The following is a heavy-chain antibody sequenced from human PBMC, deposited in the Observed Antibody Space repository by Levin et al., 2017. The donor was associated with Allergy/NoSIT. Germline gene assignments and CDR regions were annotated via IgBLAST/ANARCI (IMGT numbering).Heavy chain of an antibody. V-gene: IGHV4-59*01. J-gene: IGHJ4*02. CDR3: ARLPDISGWPFDS. CDR2: LFSPFPL. Sequence: LSLTCTVSGVSMIGYYWTWIRKSPGTRPSSRFFLFSPFPLPSPPSLPLRISISIDTSKNQFSLELTFVTAADTAVYYCARLPDISGWPFDSWGQGILVTVSS. CDR1: GVSMIGYY. D-gene: IGHD6-19*01.